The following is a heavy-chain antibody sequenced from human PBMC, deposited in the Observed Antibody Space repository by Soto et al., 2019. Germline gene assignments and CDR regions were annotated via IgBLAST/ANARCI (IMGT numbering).Heavy chain of an antibody. CDR2: ISSSSSTI. Sequence: GGSLRLSCAASGFTFSSYSMNWVRQAPGKGLEWVSYISSSSSTIYYADSVKGRFTISRDNAKNSLYLQMNSLRAEDTAVYYYSRDEPGCRTSCCFDYWGQGTLVTVSS. CDR3: SRDEPGCRTSCCFDY. D-gene: IGHD2-2*01. V-gene: IGHV3-48*01. CDR1: GFTFSSYS. J-gene: IGHJ4*02.